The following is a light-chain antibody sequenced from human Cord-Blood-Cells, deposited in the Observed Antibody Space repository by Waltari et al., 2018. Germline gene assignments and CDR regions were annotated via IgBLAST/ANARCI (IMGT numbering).Light chain of an antibody. CDR1: VLAKKY. J-gene: IGLJ2*01. V-gene: IGLV3-27*01. CDR3: YSAADNNEV. Sequence: SYELTQPSSVSVSPGQTARITCSGDVLAKKYARWFQQKPGQAPVLVIYKDSDRPSGIPERFSGSSSGTTVTLTISGAQVEDEADYYCYSAADNNEVFGGGTKLTVL. CDR2: KDS.